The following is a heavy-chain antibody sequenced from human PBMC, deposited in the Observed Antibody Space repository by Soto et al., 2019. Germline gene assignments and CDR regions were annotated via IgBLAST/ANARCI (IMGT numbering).Heavy chain of an antibody. CDR1: GGTFNMFA. D-gene: IGHD3-16*01. V-gene: IGHV1-69*01. CDR3: TRAIGSGGVMGGFDY. J-gene: IGHJ4*02. CDR2: IIPIFDAP. Sequence: QVELVQSGAQVKKPGSAVKVSCKASGGTFNMFAMNWVRQAPGHGLEWMGGIIPIFDAPRYSEQFQGRVTITVDESTSTAYMELNSLTSDDTAIYYCTRAIGSGGVMGGFDYWGQGTLVTVSS.